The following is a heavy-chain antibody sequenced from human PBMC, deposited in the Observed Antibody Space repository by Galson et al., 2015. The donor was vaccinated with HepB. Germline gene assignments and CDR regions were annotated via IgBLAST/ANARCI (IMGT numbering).Heavy chain of an antibody. D-gene: IGHD6-19*01. CDR3: AKDISYSSGVFDY. CDR1: GFTFDDYA. J-gene: IGHJ4*02. V-gene: IGHV3-9*01. CDR2: ISWNSGSI. Sequence: SLRLSCAASGFTFDDYAMHWVRQAPGKGLEWVSGISWNSGSISYADSVKGRFTISRDNAKNSLYLQMNSLRAEDTALYYCAKDISYSSGVFDYWGQGTLVTVSS.